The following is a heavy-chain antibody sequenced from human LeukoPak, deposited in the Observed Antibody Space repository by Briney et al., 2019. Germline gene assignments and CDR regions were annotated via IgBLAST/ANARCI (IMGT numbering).Heavy chain of an antibody. CDR1: GGSISSGGYS. V-gene: IGHV4-61*02. CDR3: ARGGIAAPPYWYFDL. J-gene: IGHJ2*01. CDR2: IYTSGST. D-gene: IGHD6-6*01. Sequence: SQTLSLTCAVSGGSISSGGYSWSWIRQPPGKGLEWIGRIYTSGSTNYNPSLKSRVTMSVDTSKNQFSLKLSSVTAADTAVYYCARGGIAAPPYWYFDLWGRGTLVTVSS.